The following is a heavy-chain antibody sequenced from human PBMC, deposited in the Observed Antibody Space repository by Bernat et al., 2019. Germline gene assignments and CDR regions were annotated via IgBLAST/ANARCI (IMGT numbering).Heavy chain of an antibody. V-gene: IGHV3-33*01. Sequence: QVQLVESGGGVVQPGRSLRLSCAASGFTFSSYGMHWVRQAPGKGLEWVAVIWYDGSNKYYADSVKGRFTISRDNSKNKLYLQMNSLRAEDTAVYYCAGDPLPYYYGRTDAFDIWGQGTMVTVSS. J-gene: IGHJ3*02. CDR3: AGDPLPYYYGRTDAFDI. D-gene: IGHD3-10*01. CDR1: GFTFSSYG. CDR2: IWYDGSNK.